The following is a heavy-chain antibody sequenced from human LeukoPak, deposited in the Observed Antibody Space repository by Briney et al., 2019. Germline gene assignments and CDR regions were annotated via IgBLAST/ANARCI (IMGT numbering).Heavy chain of an antibody. D-gene: IGHD6-13*01. CDR1: GYTFTIYD. Sequence: ASVTVSFKASGYTFTIYDINWVRQAPGQGLEWMGWMNPNSGNTGYAQKFQGRVTMTRNTSISTAYMELSRLRSDDTAVYYCAGIAAAGKSGDYWGQGTLVTVSS. CDR2: MNPNSGNT. CDR3: AGIAAAGKSGDY. V-gene: IGHV1-8*01. J-gene: IGHJ4*02.